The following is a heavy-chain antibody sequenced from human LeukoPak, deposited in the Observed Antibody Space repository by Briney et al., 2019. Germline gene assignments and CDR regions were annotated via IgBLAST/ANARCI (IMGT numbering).Heavy chain of an antibody. CDR1: GFTFSSYE. V-gene: IGHV3-48*03. Sequence: GGSLRLSCAASGFTFSSYEMNWVRQAPGKGLEWVSYISSSGSTIYYADSVKGRFTISRDNAKNSLYLQMNCLRAEDTAVYYCARAPRYPNGNYYYYYMDVWGKGTTVTVSS. D-gene: IGHD2-15*01. J-gene: IGHJ6*03. CDR2: ISSSGSTI. CDR3: ARAPRYPNGNYYYYYMDV.